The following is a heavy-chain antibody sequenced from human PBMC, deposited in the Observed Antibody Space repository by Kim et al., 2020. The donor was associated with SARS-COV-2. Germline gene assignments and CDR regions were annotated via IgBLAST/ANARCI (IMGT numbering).Heavy chain of an antibody. Sequence: GGSLRLSCAASGFTVSSNYMSWVRQAPGKGLEWVSVIYSGGSTYYADSVKGRFTISRDNSKNTLYLQMNSLRAEDTAVYYCAISYYYDRTAFDIWGQGTMVTVSS. CDR2: IYSGGST. J-gene: IGHJ3*02. CDR1: GFTVSSNY. CDR3: AISYYYDRTAFDI. D-gene: IGHD3-22*01. V-gene: IGHV3-66*01.